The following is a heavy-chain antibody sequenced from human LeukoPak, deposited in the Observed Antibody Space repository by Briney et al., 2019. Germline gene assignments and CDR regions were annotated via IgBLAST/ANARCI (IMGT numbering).Heavy chain of an antibody. CDR2: INPNSGGI. D-gene: IGHD6-13*01. V-gene: IGHV1-2*02. J-gene: IGHJ5*02. CDR3: AKDPGTYSGWSLLRFDP. Sequence: GASVKVSCKASGYTFTDYYMHWVRQAPGQGLEWMGWINPNSGGIDYAQKFQGRVTLTGDTSISTAYMELNSLRAEDTAVYYCAKDPGTYSGWSLLRFDPWGQGTLVTVSS. CDR1: GYTFTDYY.